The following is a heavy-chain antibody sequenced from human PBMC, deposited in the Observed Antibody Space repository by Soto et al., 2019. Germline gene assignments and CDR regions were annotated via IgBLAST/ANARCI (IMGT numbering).Heavy chain of an antibody. D-gene: IGHD5-12*01. V-gene: IGHV3-66*01. J-gene: IGHJ3*01. Sequence: QLVESGGGLVQPGGSLRLSCAASGFSVSNNYMNWVRQAPGKGLEWVSLIYSGGSTYYADSVKGRFTISRDNSKNTLFLQMNSLRFEDTAVYYCARDRGYRWGQGTMVTVSS. CDR2: IYSGGST. CDR1: GFSVSNNY. CDR3: ARDRGYR.